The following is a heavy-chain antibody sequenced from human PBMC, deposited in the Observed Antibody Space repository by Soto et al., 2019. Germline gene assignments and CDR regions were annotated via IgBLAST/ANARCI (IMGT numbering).Heavy chain of an antibody. CDR1: GGSFSGYY. Sequence: PSETLSLTCAVYGGSFSGYYWSWIRQPPGKGLEWIGEINHSGSTNYNPSLKSRVTISVDTSKNQFSLELSSVTAADTAVYYCARGGRRLVITSTYYYYYMDAWGKGTTVTVSS. V-gene: IGHV4-34*01. J-gene: IGHJ6*03. D-gene: IGHD3-9*01. CDR2: INHSGST. CDR3: ARGGRRLVITSTYYYYYMDA.